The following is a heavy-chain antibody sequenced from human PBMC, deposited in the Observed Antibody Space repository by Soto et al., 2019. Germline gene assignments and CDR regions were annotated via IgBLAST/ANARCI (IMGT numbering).Heavy chain of an antibody. J-gene: IGHJ4*02. CDR3: ARSSSGWYSFDY. V-gene: IGHV3-23*01. CDR2: ISGSGGST. CDR1: GFTFTNYA. D-gene: IGHD6-19*01. Sequence: GGSLRLSCAASGFTFTNYAMSWVRQAPGEGLEWVSAISGSGGSTYHADSVKGRFTISRANSRNTLFLQMNSLRDEDTAVYYCARSSSGWYSFDYWGQGTLVTVSS.